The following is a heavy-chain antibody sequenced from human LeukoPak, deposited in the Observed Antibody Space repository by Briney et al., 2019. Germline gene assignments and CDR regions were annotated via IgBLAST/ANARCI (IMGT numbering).Heavy chain of an antibody. J-gene: IGHJ4*02. V-gene: IGHV4-61*02. CDR3: ARVTSFYYGSSGAADYFDY. CDR2: IYTSGST. CDR1: GGSISGGDYY. D-gene: IGHD3-22*01. Sequence: PSETLSLTCTVSGGSISGGDYYWSWIRQPAGKRLEWIGRIYTSGSTNYNPSLKSRVTISVDTSKNQFSLKLSSVTAADTAVYYCARVTSFYYGSSGAADYFDYWGQGTLVTVSS.